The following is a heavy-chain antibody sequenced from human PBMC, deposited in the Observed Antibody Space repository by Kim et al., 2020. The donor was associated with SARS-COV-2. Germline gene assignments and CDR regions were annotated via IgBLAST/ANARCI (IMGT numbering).Heavy chain of an antibody. Sequence: GYQHKLQGRSTMTRDTSINTAYMELSSLNSDDAAAYYCARNPAKTGWFDPWGQGTLVTVSS. CDR3: ARNPAKTGWFDP. V-gene: IGHV1-8*01. D-gene: IGHD2-2*01. J-gene: IGHJ5*02.